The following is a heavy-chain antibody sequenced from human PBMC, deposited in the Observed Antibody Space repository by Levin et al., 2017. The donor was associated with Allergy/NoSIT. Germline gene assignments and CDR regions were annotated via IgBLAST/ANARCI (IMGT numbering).Heavy chain of an antibody. D-gene: IGHD6-19*01. Sequence: PSETLSLTCTVSGGSISSSSYSWGWIRQPPGKGLEWIGNIYYSGSTYYNPSLKSRVTISVDTSKNQFSLNLSSVTAADTAVYYCARVYSSGWVDYWGQGTLVTVSS. CDR1: GGSISSSSYS. CDR2: IYYSGST. CDR3: ARVYSSGWVDY. J-gene: IGHJ4*02. V-gene: IGHV4-39*01.